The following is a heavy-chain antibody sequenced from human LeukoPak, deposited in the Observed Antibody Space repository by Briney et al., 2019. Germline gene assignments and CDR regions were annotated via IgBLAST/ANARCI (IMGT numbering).Heavy chain of an antibody. J-gene: IGHJ4*02. D-gene: IGHD3-9*01. CDR1: GFTFSSYA. V-gene: IGHV3-23*01. CDR2: ISGSGGST. CDR3: AKQHYDILTGYYNPPYYFDY. Sequence: PGGSLRLSCAASGFTFSSYAMSWVRQAPGKGLGWVSAISGSGGSTYYADSVEGRFTISRDNSKNTLYLQMNSLRAEDTAVYYCAKQHYDILTGYYNPPYYFDYWGQGTLVTVSS.